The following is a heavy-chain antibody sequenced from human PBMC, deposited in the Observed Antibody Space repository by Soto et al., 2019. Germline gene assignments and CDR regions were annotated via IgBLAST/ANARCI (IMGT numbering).Heavy chain of an antibody. CDR2: IYYSGST. D-gene: IGHD6-13*01. CDR1: GGSISSSSYY. V-gene: IGHV4-39*01. CDR3: ARRVINPNISWYWGYYYGMDV. J-gene: IGHJ6*02. Sequence: SETLSITCTVSGGSISSSSYYWGWIRQPPGKGLEWIGSIYYSGSTYYNPSLKSRVTISVDTSKNQFSLKLSSVTAADTAVYYCARRVINPNISWYWGYYYGMDVWGQGTTVTVFS.